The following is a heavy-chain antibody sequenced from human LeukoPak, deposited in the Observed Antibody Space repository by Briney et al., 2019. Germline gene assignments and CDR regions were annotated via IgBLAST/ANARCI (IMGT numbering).Heavy chain of an antibody. D-gene: IGHD4-17*01. CDR3: ARGSTVTSYYYYYYYMDA. J-gene: IGHJ6*03. CDR2: INHSGST. CDR1: GGSFSGYY. Sequence: SETLSLTCAVYGGSFSGYYWSWIRQPPGKGLEWIGEINHSGSTNYNPSLKSRVTISVDTSKNQFSLKLSSVTAADTAVYYCARGSTVTSYYYYYYYMDAWGKGTTVTVSS. V-gene: IGHV4-34*01.